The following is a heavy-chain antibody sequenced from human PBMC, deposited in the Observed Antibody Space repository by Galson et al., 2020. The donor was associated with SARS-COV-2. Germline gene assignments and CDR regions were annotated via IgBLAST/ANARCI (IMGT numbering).Heavy chain of an antibody. CDR1: GFTFSSCP. V-gene: IGHV3-23*01. CDR3: AKEVPMTGRTDEYFQH. J-gene: IGHJ1*01. CDR2: IRGSGDTT. D-gene: IGHD3-9*01. Sequence: GESLKISCAASGFTFSSCPMSWVRQAPGQGLEWVSEIRGSGDTTYYADSVKGRFTISRDTSKNTLYLQMNSLRAADTAIYYCAKEVPMTGRTDEYFQHWGQGTLVTVSS.